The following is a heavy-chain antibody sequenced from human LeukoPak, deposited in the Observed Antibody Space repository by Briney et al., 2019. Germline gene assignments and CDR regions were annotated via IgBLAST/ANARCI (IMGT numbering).Heavy chain of an antibody. J-gene: IGHJ4*02. CDR1: GGSISSYY. CDR2: IYYSGST. V-gene: IGHV4-59*01. D-gene: IGHD3-3*01. CDR3: ARVRYDFWSGVLDY. Sequence: SETLSLTCTVSGGSISSYYWSWIRQPPGKGPEWIGYIYYSGSTNYNPSLKSRVTISVDTSKNQFSLKLSSVTAADTAVYYCARVRYDFWSGVLDYWGQGTLVTVSS.